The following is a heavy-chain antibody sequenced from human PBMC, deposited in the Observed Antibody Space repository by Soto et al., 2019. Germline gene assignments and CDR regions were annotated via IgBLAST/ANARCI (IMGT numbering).Heavy chain of an antibody. CDR2: IKQDGSEK. CDR3: ARGIDDHDSFGMDV. V-gene: IGHV3-7*01. D-gene: IGHD1-1*01. Sequence: PGGSLRLSCAASRFTFSSYWMSWVRQAPGKGLEWVANIKQDGSEKFYVDSVKGRFTISRDNAKNSLYLQMDSLRAEDTAVYYCARGIDDHDSFGMDVWGQGTTVTVSS. J-gene: IGHJ6*02. CDR1: RFTFSSYW.